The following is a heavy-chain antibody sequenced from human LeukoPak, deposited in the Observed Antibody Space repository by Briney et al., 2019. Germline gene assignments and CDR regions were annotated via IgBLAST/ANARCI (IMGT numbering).Heavy chain of an antibody. D-gene: IGHD2-21*01. CDR3: ARGGDSSMDV. Sequence: GSSVKVSCKSTGGTFSSYAISWVRQAPGQGLEWMGGIIPIFGTANYAQKFQGRVTITTDESTSTAYMELSSLRSEDTAVYYCARGGDSSMDVWGKGTTVTVSS. CDR1: GGTFSSYA. J-gene: IGHJ6*03. CDR2: IIPIFGTA. V-gene: IGHV1-69*05.